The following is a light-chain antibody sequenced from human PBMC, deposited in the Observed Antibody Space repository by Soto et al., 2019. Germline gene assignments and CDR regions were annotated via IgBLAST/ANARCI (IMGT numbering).Light chain of an antibody. Sequence: EIVLTQSPATLSLSPGERGTLSCRASQSVSSYLAWYQQKPGQAPRLLIYDASNRATGIPARSSGSGSGPDFPLTISSLEPEDFSVYYCQQRRNWPLITFGQGTRLEIK. CDR1: QSVSSY. CDR2: DAS. J-gene: IGKJ5*01. V-gene: IGKV3-11*01. CDR3: QQRRNWPLIT.